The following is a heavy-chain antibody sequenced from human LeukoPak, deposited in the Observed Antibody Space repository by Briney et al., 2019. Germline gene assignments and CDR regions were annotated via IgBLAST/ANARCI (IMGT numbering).Heavy chain of an antibody. Sequence: ASVKVSCKASGYTFTAYYMHWVRQAPGQGLERMGWINPNSGGKNYAQKFQGRVTMTRDTSISTAYMELSRLRSDDTAVYYCARAMAPFHWGPGTLVTVSS. CDR2: INPNSGGK. D-gene: IGHD3-10*01. J-gene: IGHJ1*01. V-gene: IGHV1-2*02. CDR1: GYTFTAYY. CDR3: ARAMAPFH.